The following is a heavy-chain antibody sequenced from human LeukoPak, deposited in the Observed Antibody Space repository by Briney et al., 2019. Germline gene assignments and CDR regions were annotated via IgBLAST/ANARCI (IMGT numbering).Heavy chain of an antibody. CDR2: IIPIFGAA. CDR1: GNTFSNYA. Sequence: SVKVSCKASGNTFSNYAISWVRQAPGQGLEWMGGIIPIFGAANYAQKFQGRVTITADESTNTAYMDLSSLRSEDTAVYYCARAKLSRHYDSSTYYSTFHYYYPMDVRGQGTTVTVSS. D-gene: IGHD3-22*01. CDR3: ARAKLSRHYDSSTYYSTFHYYYPMDV. V-gene: IGHV1-69*13. J-gene: IGHJ6*02.